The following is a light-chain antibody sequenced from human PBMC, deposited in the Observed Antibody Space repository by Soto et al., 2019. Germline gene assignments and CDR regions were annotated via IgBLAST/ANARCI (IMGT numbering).Light chain of an antibody. J-gene: IGKJ5*01. V-gene: IGKV3-15*01. CDR1: QSVSSN. CDR3: QQYGSRT. CDR2: GAS. Sequence: EKVMTQSPATLSVSPGERATLSCRASQSVSSNLAWYQQKPGQAPRLLIYGASSRATGIPVRFSGSGSGTEFTLTISSLQSEDFAVYYCQQYGSRTFGQGTRLEIK.